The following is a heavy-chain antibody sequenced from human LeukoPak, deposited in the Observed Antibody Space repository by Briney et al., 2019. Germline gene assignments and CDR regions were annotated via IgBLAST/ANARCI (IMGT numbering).Heavy chain of an antibody. CDR2: IRYDGSNK. Sequence: GGSLRLSCAASGFTFSSYGMHWVRQAPGKGLEWVAFIRYDGSNKYYADSVKGRFTISRDNSKNTLYLQMNSLRAEDTAVYYCAKDPLEEYGDYGGDYFDYWGQGTLVTVSS. D-gene: IGHD4-17*01. V-gene: IGHV3-30*02. J-gene: IGHJ4*02. CDR3: AKDPLEEYGDYGGDYFDY. CDR1: GFTFSSYG.